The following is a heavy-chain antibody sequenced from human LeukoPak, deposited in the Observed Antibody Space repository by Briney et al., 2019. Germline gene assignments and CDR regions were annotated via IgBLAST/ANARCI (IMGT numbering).Heavy chain of an antibody. Sequence: GGSLRLSCAASGFTFSSYSMNWVRQAPGKGLEWVSSISSSSSYIYYADSVKGRFTTSRDNAKNSLYLQMNSLRAEDTAVYYCAREGTMVRGVKKAFDIWGQGTMVTVSS. J-gene: IGHJ3*02. D-gene: IGHD3-10*01. CDR1: GFTFSSYS. V-gene: IGHV3-21*01. CDR2: ISSSSSYI. CDR3: AREGTMVRGVKKAFDI.